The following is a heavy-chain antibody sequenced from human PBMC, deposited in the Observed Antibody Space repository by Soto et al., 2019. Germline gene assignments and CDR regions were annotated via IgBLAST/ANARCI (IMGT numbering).Heavy chain of an antibody. CDR1: GGSISSGGYS. Sequence: PSETLSLTCAVSGGSISSGGYSWGWIRQPPGKGLEWIGSIYYSGSTYYNPSLKSRVTISVDTSKNQFSLKLSSVTAADTALYYCARERGYCSGGGCPVDYWGQGTLVTVSS. CDR3: ARERGYCSGGGCPVDY. CDR2: IYYSGST. V-gene: IGHV4-39*02. D-gene: IGHD2-15*01. J-gene: IGHJ4*02.